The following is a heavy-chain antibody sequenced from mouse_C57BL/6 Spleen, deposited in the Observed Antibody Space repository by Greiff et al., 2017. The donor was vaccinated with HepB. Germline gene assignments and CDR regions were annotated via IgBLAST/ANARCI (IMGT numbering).Heavy chain of an antibody. D-gene: IGHD1-1*01. CDR1: GFTFSDYY. CDR3: ARVDYYYGSSFDY. CDR2: INYDGSST. Sequence: EVQLLESEGGLVQPGSSMKLSCTASGFTFSDYYMAWVRQVPEKGLEWVANINYDGSSTYYLDSLKSRFIISRDNAKNILYLQMSSLKSEDTATYYCARVDYYYGSSFDYWGQGTTLTVSS. V-gene: IGHV5-16*01. J-gene: IGHJ2*01.